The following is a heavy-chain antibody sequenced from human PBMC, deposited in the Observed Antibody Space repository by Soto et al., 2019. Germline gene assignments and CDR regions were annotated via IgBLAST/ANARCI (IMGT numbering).Heavy chain of an antibody. J-gene: IGHJ4*02. Sequence: GKGLEWIGCSYYTGATNYNPSLKSRVTISVGTSKNQVSLTLSSATAADTAVYYCERERTPRSAFAYRGQGTPVTVSS. CDR2: SYYTGAT. CDR3: ERERTPRSAFAY. V-gene: IGHV4-59*01.